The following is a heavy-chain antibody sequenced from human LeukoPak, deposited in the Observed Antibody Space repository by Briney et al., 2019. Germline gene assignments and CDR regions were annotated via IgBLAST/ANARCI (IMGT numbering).Heavy chain of an antibody. D-gene: IGHD3-22*01. CDR1: GFTFSSYW. V-gene: IGHV3-7*04. CDR3: ARVRIDSSAWGLLDYYYMDV. CDR2: IKQDGSEK. Sequence: PGGSLRLSCAASGFTFSSYWMSWVRQAPGKGLEWVANIKQDGSEKYYVDSVKGRFTISRDNAKNSLYLQMNGLRAEDTAVYYCARVRIDSSAWGLLDYYYMDVWGKGTTVTISS. J-gene: IGHJ6*03.